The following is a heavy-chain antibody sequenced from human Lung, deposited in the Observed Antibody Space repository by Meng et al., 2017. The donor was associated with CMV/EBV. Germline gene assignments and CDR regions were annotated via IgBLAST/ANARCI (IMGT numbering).Heavy chain of an antibody. CDR3: ARAPGLSLAAAASDAYFDK. D-gene: IGHD6-13*01. V-gene: IGHV1-2*02. CDR2: IKPNSGAT. Sequence: SVXVSXXASGYTFTNYYIHWVRQAPGQGLEWMGWIKPNSGATNYVQKSQGRLTVTRDTSITTAYMELTRLRSDDTAVYYCARAPGLSLAAAASDAYFDKWGQGTLVTVSS. J-gene: IGHJ4*02. CDR1: GYTFTNYY.